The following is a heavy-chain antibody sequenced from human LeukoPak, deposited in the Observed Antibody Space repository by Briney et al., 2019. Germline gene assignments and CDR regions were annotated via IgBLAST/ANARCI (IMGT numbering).Heavy chain of an antibody. D-gene: IGHD2-15*01. CDR2: ISYDGSNK. Sequence: GGSLRLSCAASGFTFSSYAMHWVRQAPGKGLEWVAVISYDGSNKYYADSVKGRFTISRDNSKNTLYLQMNSLRAEDTAVYYCARDGPYRDCSGGSCYWFDPWGQGTLVTVSS. CDR3: ARDGPYRDCSGGSCYWFDP. CDR1: GFTFSSYA. V-gene: IGHV3-30-3*01. J-gene: IGHJ5*02.